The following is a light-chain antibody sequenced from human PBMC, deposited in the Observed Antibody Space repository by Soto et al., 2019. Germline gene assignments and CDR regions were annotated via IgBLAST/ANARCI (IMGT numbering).Light chain of an antibody. V-gene: IGKV3-20*01. CDR2: GAS. J-gene: IGKJ1*01. Sequence: EVVMTQSPATLSVSPGDKVSLSCRANQTISNMLAWYQQKPGQAPRLLIYGASSRATGIPDRFSGSGSGTDFTLTISRLEPEDFAVYYCQQYGSSPSTFGQGTKVDIK. CDR1: QTISNM. CDR3: QQYGSSPST.